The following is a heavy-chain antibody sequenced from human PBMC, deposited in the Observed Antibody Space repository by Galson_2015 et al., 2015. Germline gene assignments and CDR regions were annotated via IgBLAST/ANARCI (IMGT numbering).Heavy chain of an antibody. D-gene: IGHD3-10*01. CDR3: ASQTWTGYFDY. Sequence: SLRLSCAASGFTVLSNYMTWVRQAPGKGLEWLSVIYTGGATYYADSVKGRFTISRDNAKNSLYLQMNSLRAEDTAIYYCASQTWTGYFDYWGQGILVTVSS. V-gene: IGHV3-53*01. CDR2: IYTGGAT. J-gene: IGHJ4*02. CDR1: GFTVLSNY.